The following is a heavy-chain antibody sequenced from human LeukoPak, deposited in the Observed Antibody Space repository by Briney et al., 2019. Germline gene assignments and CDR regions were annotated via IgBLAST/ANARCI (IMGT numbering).Heavy chain of an antibody. J-gene: IGHJ4*02. CDR3: ARETEWLIDY. CDR1: GGSISSYY. Sequence: PSETLSLTCTVSGGSISSYYWSWLRQPPGKGLEWIGYIYYSGSTNYNPSLKSRVTISVDTSKNQFSLKLSSVTAADTAVYYWARETEWLIDYWGQGTLVTVSS. D-gene: IGHD6-19*01. V-gene: IGHV4-59*01. CDR2: IYYSGST.